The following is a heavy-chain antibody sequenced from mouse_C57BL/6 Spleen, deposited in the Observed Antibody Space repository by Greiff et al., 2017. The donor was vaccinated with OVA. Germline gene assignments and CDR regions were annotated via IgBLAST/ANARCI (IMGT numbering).Heavy chain of an antibody. V-gene: IGHV3-6*01. CDR3: ARGIYDGYYGYFDV. J-gene: IGHJ1*03. D-gene: IGHD2-3*01. CDR2: ISYDGSN. Sequence: DVQLQESGPGLVKPSQSLSLTCSVTGYSITSGYYWNWIRQFPGNKLEWMGYISYDGSNNYNPSLKNRISITRDTSKNQFFLKLNSVTTEDTATYYCARGIYDGYYGYFDVWGTGTTVTVSS. CDR1: GYSITSGYY.